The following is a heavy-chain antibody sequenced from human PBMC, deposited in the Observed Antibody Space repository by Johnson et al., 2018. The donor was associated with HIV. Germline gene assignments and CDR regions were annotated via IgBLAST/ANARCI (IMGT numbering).Heavy chain of an antibody. D-gene: IGHD2-15*01. CDR3: VRDTGYCSGGRCDDAFDV. Sequence: VQLVESGGGVVQPGRSLRLSCAASGFTFSSYAMHWVRQAPGKGLEWVAVISYDGSNKYYADSVKGRFTISRDNAKNSMYLQMNSLRVEDTALYYCVRDTGYCSGGRCDDAFDVWGQGRVVTVSS. CDR2: ISYDGSNK. CDR1: GFTFSSYA. J-gene: IGHJ3*01. V-gene: IGHV3-30*04.